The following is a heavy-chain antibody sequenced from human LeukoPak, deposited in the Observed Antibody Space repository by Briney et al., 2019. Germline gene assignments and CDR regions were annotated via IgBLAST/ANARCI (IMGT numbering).Heavy chain of an antibody. CDR1: GFTFSSYA. CDR2: ISGSGGST. J-gene: IGHJ4*02. V-gene: IGHV3-23*01. CDR3: AKARLDTAMVLDY. Sequence: PGGSLRLSCAASGFTFSSYAFNWVRQAPGKGLEWVSAISGSGGSTYYADSVKGRFTISRDNSKNTLYLQMNGLRAEDTAVYYCAKARLDTAMVLDYWGQGTLVTVSS. D-gene: IGHD5-18*01.